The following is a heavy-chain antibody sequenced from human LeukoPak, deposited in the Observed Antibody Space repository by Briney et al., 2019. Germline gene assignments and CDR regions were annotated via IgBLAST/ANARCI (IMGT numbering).Heavy chain of an antibody. Sequence: GASVKVSCKASGYTFTSYGISRVRQAPGQGLEWMGLISAYNGNTNYAQKLQGRVTMTTDTSTSTAYMELRSLRSDDTAVYYCARDVLYGSGSYNDYWGQGTLVTVSS. J-gene: IGHJ4*02. CDR3: ARDVLYGSGSYNDY. CDR1: GYTFTSYG. V-gene: IGHV1-18*01. CDR2: ISAYNGNT. D-gene: IGHD3-10*01.